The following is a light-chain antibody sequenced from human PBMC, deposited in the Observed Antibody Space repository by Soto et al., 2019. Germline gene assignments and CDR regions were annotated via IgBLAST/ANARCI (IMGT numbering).Light chain of an antibody. CDR2: AAS. CDR1: QSISSY. CDR3: QQTYSAPWP. J-gene: IGKJ1*01. V-gene: IGKV1-39*01. Sequence: DIQMTQSPSSLSASVGDRVTITCRASQSISSYLNWYQQKPGKAPELLIYAASSLQSGVPSRFSGSGSGTDFTLTISSLQPEDFATYYCQQTYSAPWPFGQGPKVDIK.